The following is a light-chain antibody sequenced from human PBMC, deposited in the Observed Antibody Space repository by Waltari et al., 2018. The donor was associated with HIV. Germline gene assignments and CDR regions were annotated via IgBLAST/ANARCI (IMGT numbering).Light chain of an antibody. Sequence: HSALTQPASVSGSPGQSITIPSTRPTRDLRDFTFVSWYPQSPGRAPKLIIFEVYSRPSGISDRFSGSKSGVTASLTISALRAEDEADYFCSSYSARGFVVFGGGTKVTVL. CDR1: TRDLRDFTF. J-gene: IGLJ3*02. CDR2: EVY. CDR3: SSYSARGFVV. V-gene: IGLV2-14*01.